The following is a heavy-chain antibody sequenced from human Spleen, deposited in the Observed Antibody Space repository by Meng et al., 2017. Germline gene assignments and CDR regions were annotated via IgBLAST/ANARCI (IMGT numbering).Heavy chain of an antibody. CDR2: IYHTGST. J-gene: IGHJ2*01. D-gene: IGHD3-10*01. V-gene: IGHV4-61*03. Sequence: GRRQRAGPVVVRPSEPRAPTSTVSGGSVSSGNYYWSWVRQPPGKGLEWIGVIYHTGSTACNPSLKRRVTISVDTSNNHFSLKLTSVTAADTAVYYCARSYGSGTYWYFDLWGRGTLVTVSS. CDR3: ARSYGSGTYWYFDL. CDR1: GGSVSSGNYY.